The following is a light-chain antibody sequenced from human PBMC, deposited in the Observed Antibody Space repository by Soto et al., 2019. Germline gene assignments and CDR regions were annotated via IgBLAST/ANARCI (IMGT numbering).Light chain of an antibody. Sequence: EIVMTQSPAILSASPGEGATLSCRASENVRTKVGWYQQKAGQAPRLLIYGASTRSTGIPDRFSGSGSGTQFTLTFSRLQSEDAAVYFGQQNNRWPHITFGQGTRLVIK. J-gene: IGKJ5*01. CDR3: QQNNRWPHIT. CDR2: GAS. V-gene: IGKV3-15*01. CDR1: ENVRTK.